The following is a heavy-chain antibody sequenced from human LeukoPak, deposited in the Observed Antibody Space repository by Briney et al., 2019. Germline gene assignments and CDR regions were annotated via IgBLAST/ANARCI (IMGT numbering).Heavy chain of an antibody. J-gene: IGHJ4*02. CDR2: INHSGST. V-gene: IGHV4-34*01. CDR3: AREPFRGYCSGGSCYTRTQYYFDY. D-gene: IGHD2-15*01. CDR1: GGSFSGYY. Sequence: KSSETLSLTCAVYGGSFSGYYWSWIRQPPGKGLEWIGEINHSGSTNYNPSLKSRVTISVDTSKNQFSLKLSSVTAADTAVYYCAREPFRGYCSGGSCYTRTQYYFDYWGQGTLVTVSS.